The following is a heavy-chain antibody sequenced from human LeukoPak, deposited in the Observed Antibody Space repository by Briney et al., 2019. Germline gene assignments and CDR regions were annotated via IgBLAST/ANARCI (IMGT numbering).Heavy chain of an antibody. D-gene: IGHD2/OR15-2a*01. CDR3: AKAFSGGDWFDP. CDR1: GFTFNDYY. V-gene: IGHV3-23*01. J-gene: IGHJ5*02. Sequence: PGGSLRLSCAASGFTFNDYYMSWVRQAPGKGLEWVSTFSGSGGRTYYADSVKGRFTISRDNSKNTLYLQMNSLRAEDTAVYYCAKAFSGGDWFDPWGQGTLVTVSS. CDR2: FSGSGGRT.